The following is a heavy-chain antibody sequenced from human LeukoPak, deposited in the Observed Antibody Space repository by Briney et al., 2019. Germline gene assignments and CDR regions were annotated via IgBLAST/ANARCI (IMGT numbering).Heavy chain of an antibody. CDR3: PTGRSFYDSSGYYYAYYYGMDV. D-gene: IGHD3-22*01. J-gene: IGHJ6*02. Sequence: PGGSLRLSCAASGCSFCSLAMCRRRQAPGKGLEWVSAISGSGGSTYFADSVKGRFSISRDNSKNTLYLQMSSLRAEDTAVYYCPTGRSFYDSSGYYYAYYYGMDVWGQGTTVTVSS. CDR2: ISGSGGST. V-gene: IGHV3-23*01. CDR1: GCSFCSLA.